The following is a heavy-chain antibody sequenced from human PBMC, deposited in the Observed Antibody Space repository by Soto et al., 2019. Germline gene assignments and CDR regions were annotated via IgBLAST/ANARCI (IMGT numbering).Heavy chain of an antibody. CDR1: GYTFTSYG. D-gene: IGHD3-22*01. Sequence: ASAKVSCKAXGYTFTSYGISLLRQAPGQGLECMLSIIAYNGNTNYAQKLQGRVTMTTDTSTSTAYMELRSLRSDDTAVYYCARDKDNIPGYYYDSSGYDYYYYGMDVWGQGTTVTVSS. V-gene: IGHV1-18*01. CDR2: IIAYNGNT. CDR3: ARDKDNIPGYYYDSSGYDYYYYGMDV. J-gene: IGHJ6*02.